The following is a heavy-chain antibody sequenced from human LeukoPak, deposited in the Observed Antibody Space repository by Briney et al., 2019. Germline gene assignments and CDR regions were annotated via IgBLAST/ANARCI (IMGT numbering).Heavy chain of an antibody. CDR2: INPSTDGS. CDR1: RYTFSDYS. CDR3: ARANFDFWSGPSCYFDY. V-gene: IGHV1-2*02. D-gene: IGHD3-3*01. Sequence: GASVKVSCKASRYTFSDYSMHWVRQAPGQGLEWMGWINPSTDGSNYVQKFQGRVTMTRDTSISTAYMELSRLRSDDTAVYYCARANFDFWSGPSCYFDYWGQGTLVTVSS. J-gene: IGHJ4*02.